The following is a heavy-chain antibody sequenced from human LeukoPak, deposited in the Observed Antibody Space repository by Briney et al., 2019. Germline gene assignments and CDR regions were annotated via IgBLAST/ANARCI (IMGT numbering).Heavy chain of an antibody. Sequence: GASVKVSCKASGGTSSSYAISWVRQAPGQGLEWMGGIIPIFGTANYAQKFQGRVTITADKSTSTAYMELSSLRSEDTAVYYCASSRRAAARSYFDYWGQGTLVTVSS. CDR1: GGTSSSYA. V-gene: IGHV1-69*06. CDR2: IIPIFGTA. D-gene: IGHD6-13*01. CDR3: ASSRRAAARSYFDY. J-gene: IGHJ4*02.